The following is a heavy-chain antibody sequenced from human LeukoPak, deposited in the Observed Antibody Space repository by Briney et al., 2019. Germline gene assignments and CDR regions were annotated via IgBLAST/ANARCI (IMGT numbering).Heavy chain of an antibody. Sequence: PGGSLRLSCAASGFTFSNAWMSWVRQAPGKGLEWVGRIKSKTDGGTTDYAAPVKGRFTISRDDSKNTLYLQMNSLKTEDTAVYYCTTFPAIYCSGGSCYYLDYWGQGTLVTVSS. CDR3: TTFPAIYCSGGSCYYLDY. D-gene: IGHD2-15*01. CDR2: IKSKTDGGTT. V-gene: IGHV3-15*01. J-gene: IGHJ4*02. CDR1: GFTFSNAW.